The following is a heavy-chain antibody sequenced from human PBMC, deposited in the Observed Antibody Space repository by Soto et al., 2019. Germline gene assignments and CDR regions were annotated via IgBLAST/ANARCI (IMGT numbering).Heavy chain of an antibody. CDR1: GYSFTNYW. CDR2: IYPGDSDT. Sequence: PGESLKISCKGSGYSFTNYWIGWVRQMPGKGLEWMGIIYPGDSDTRYSPSFQGQVTISADKSISTAYLQWSSLKASDTAMYYCVKSMVRGVRYYYGMDVWGQGTTVTVSS. J-gene: IGHJ6*02. CDR3: VKSMVRGVRYYYGMDV. D-gene: IGHD3-10*01. V-gene: IGHV5-51*01.